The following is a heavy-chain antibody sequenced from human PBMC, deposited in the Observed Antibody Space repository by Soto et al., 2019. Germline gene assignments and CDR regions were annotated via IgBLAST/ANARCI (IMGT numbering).Heavy chain of an antibody. CDR3: VRVVAVPGYPDN. J-gene: IGHJ4*02. D-gene: IGHD5-12*01. CDR1: GATFSSYA. Sequence: QVQLVQSGAEVRQPASSVKVSCKTSGATFSSYAITWVRQAPGQGLEWMGGIVPTVDTSTYDQKFQGRVTITADKLTNTVYMELSSLRSDDTAVYYCVRVVAVPGYPDNWGQGTLVTVSS. V-gene: IGHV1-69*14. CDR2: IVPTVDTS.